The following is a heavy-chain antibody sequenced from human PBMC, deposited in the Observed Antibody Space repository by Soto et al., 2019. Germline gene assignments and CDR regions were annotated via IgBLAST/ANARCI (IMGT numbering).Heavy chain of an antibody. Sequence: AASVKVSCKASGGTFSSYAISWVRQAPGQGLEWMGGIIPIFGTANYAQKFQGRVTITADESMSTAYMELSSLRSEDTAVYYCARGGGSWNSSPGGYWGQGTLVTLSS. D-gene: IGHD6-13*01. CDR3: ARGGGSWNSSPGGY. V-gene: IGHV1-69*13. CDR2: IIPIFGTA. J-gene: IGHJ4*02. CDR1: GGTFSSYA.